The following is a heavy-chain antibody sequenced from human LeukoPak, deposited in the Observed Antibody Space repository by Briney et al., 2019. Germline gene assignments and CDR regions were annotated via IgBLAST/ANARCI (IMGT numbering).Heavy chain of an antibody. CDR2: INPNSGGT. Sequence: ASVMLSCTASGYTFTGYDIHWVRQPPGQGLEWMGWINPNSGGTNYAQKFQGRVTMTRDTSISTAYMELSRLRSDDTDVYYCARDRSVATIPDYWGQGILRTVS. D-gene: IGHD5-12*01. CDR3: ARDRSVATIPDY. CDR1: GYTFTGYD. J-gene: IGHJ4*02. V-gene: IGHV1-2*02.